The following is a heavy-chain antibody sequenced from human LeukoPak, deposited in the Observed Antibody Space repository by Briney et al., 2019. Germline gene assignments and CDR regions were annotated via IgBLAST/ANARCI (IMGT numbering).Heavy chain of an antibody. CDR2: ISGSGTTT. CDR3: AKCIVVVPAAMRGFDY. J-gene: IGHJ4*02. V-gene: IGHV3-23*01. Sequence: GGSLRLSCAASGFTFTSYAMGWVRQAPGKGLEWVSTISGSGTTTYYADSVKGRFTISRDNSKNTLYLQMNSLRAEDTAVYYCAKCIVVVPAAMRGFDYLGLGTLVTVSS. CDR1: GFTFTSYA. D-gene: IGHD2-2*01.